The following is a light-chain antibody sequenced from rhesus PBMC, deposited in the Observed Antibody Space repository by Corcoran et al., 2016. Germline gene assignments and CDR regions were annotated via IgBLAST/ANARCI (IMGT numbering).Light chain of an antibody. CDR3: QQYKSYPLT. J-gene: IGKJ4*01. Sequence: DIQMTQSPSSLSASVGDTVTITCRASQGISSYLNWFQQKPGKAPKLLIYAATTLQSGVPSRFSGSGPGTDVTLTLTRLRPEDFATYYCQQYKSYPLTFGGGTKVEIK. V-gene: IGKV1-28*02. CDR1: QGISSY. CDR2: AAT.